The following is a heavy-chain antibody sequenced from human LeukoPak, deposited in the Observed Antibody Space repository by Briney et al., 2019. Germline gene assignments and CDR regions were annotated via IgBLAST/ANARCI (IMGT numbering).Heavy chain of an antibody. Sequence: TPSETLSLTCAVYGGSFSGYYWSWIRQPPGKGLEWIGEINHSGSTNYNPSLKSRVTISVDTSKNQFSLKLSSVTAADPAVYYCARLGYCSGGSCYFRRTYFDYWGQGTLVTVSS. V-gene: IGHV4-34*01. CDR3: ARLGYCSGGSCYFRRTYFDY. CDR2: INHSGST. CDR1: GGSFSGYY. J-gene: IGHJ4*02. D-gene: IGHD2-15*01.